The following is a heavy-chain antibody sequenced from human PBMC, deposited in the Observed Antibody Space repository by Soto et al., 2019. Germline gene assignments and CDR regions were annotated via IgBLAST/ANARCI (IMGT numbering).Heavy chain of an antibody. V-gene: IGHV3-30*18. CDR1: GFSFSSHG. D-gene: IGHD6-19*01. CDR2: ISHDGSFK. Sequence: QVQLVESGGGVVQPGRSLRLSCAASGFSFSSHGMHWVRQAPGRGLEWVAVISHDGSFKSYADSLRGRFTVSRDNSKNTLYLQIHSLRPEDTAVYYCAKLEGSLPVDGDWFDPWGQGTPVTVSS. J-gene: IGHJ5*02. CDR3: AKLEGSLPVDGDWFDP.